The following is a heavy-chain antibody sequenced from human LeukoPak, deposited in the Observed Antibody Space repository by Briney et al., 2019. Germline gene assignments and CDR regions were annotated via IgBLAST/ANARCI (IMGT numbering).Heavy chain of an antibody. J-gene: IGHJ4*02. Sequence: SDPLSLTCSVSGGSLSSYYWSWIRQPPGKGLEWIGCIFYSGSTNYNPSLKSRVTMSVDASKNQFSLKLSSVTAADTAVYYCASDFDSWGQGTLVTVSS. CDR3: ASDFDS. CDR1: GGSLSSYY. V-gene: IGHV4-59*12. CDR2: IFYSGST.